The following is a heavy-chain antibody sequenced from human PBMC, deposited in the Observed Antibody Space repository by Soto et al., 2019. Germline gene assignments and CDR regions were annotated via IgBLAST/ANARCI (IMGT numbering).Heavy chain of an antibody. D-gene: IGHD3-22*01. Sequence: SETLALTCAVSGGSITSGAYYWTWIRQHPGKVLEWIAYIHYSGLTYYNPSLKSRVTISVDTSNNQFSLKLSSVTAADTAVYYCARYYFDSSGYSNWFDPWGQGTLVTVSS. V-gene: IGHV4-31*11. CDR3: ARYYFDSSGYSNWFDP. J-gene: IGHJ5*02. CDR2: IHYSGLT. CDR1: GGSITSGAYY.